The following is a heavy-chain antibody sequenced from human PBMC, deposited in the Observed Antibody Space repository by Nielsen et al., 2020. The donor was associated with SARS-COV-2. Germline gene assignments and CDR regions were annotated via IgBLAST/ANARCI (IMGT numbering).Heavy chain of an antibody. CDR1: GISFSSYG. CDR2: ISSDGSNY. J-gene: IGHJ4*02. Sequence: GGSLRLSCEASGISFSSYGVHWVRQAPGKGLEWVAVISSDGSNYYFGDSVKGRVTVSRDNSRNTVFLQMSSLRAEDTAVYYCARGDPITTLTNLDSWGQGTLVTVS. D-gene: IGHD3-10*01. V-gene: IGHV3-30*03. CDR3: ARGDPITTLTNLDS.